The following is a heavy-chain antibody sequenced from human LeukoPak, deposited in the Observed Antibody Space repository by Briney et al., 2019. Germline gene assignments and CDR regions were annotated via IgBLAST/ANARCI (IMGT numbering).Heavy chain of an antibody. D-gene: IGHD4/OR15-4a*01. CDR3: ARVDANAQRSYYYGMDV. CDR1: GGSISSSNW. V-gene: IGHV4-4*02. CDR2: IYHSGST. J-gene: IGHJ6*04. Sequence: TLGTLSLTCAVSGGSISSSNWWSWVRQPPGKGLEWIGEIYHSGSTNYNPSLKSRVTISVDKSKNQFSLKLSSVTAADTAVYYCARVDANAQRSYYYGMDVWGKGTTVTVSS.